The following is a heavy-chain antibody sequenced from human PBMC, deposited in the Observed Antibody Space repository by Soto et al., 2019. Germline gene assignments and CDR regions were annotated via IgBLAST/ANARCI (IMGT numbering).Heavy chain of an antibody. D-gene: IGHD3-16*01. J-gene: IGHJ4*02. Sequence: SVKVSCKASGGTFSSYAISWVRQAPGQGLEWMGGIIPIFGTANYAQKFQGRVTITADKSTSTAYMELSSLRSEDTAVYYCASSSHYDYVWGSPHFDYWGQGTLVTVSS. CDR2: IIPIFGTA. CDR3: ASSSHYDYVWGSPHFDY. CDR1: GGTFSSYA. V-gene: IGHV1-69*06.